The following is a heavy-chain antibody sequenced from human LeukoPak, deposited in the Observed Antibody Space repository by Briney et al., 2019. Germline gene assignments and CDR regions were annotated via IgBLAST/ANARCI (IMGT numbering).Heavy chain of an antibody. D-gene: IGHD3-10*01. CDR3: ARNVQSGFDY. CDR2: INHSGST. CDR1: GGSISGYY. Sequence: SETLSLTCTVSGGSISGYYWSWIRQPPGKGLEWIGEINHSGSTNYNPSLKSRVTISVDTSKNQFSLKLSSVTAADTALYYCARNVQSGFDYWGQGTLVTVSS. V-gene: IGHV4-34*01. J-gene: IGHJ4*02.